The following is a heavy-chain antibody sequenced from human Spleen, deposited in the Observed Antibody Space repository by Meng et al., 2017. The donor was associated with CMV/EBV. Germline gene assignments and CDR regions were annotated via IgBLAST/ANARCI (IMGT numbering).Heavy chain of an antibody. Sequence: GESLKISCAASGFTFSTCGIHWVREAPGKGQEWVAFIRFDGKKKLYADSVKGRFTVARDNSENTVYLQMNSLRVEDTAMYYWAKDQTHLYATRVGIDVWGQGTMVTVSS. D-gene: IGHD2-8*01. CDR2: IRFDGKKK. CDR3: AKDQTHLYATRVGIDV. V-gene: IGHV3-30*02. CDR1: GFTFSTCG. J-gene: IGHJ6*02.